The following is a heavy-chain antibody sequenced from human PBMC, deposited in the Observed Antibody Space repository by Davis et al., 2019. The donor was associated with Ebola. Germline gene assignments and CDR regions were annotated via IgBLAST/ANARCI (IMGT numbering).Heavy chain of an antibody. Sequence: SETLSLTCAVYGGSFSGYYWGWIRQPPGKGLEWIGEINHSGSSNYNPSLKSRVTISVDTSKNQFSLKLSSVTAADTAVYYCARVFLLRMVRGVITSYYYYYGMDVWGQGTTVTVSS. CDR1: GGSFSGYY. D-gene: IGHD3-10*01. CDR3: ARVFLLRMVRGVITSYYYYYGMDV. V-gene: IGHV4-34*01. J-gene: IGHJ6*02. CDR2: INHSGSS.